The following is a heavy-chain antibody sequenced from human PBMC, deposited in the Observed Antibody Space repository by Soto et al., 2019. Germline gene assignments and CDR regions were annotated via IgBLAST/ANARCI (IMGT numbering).Heavy chain of an antibody. CDR3: AAYGEGY. CDR2: ISGSGGST. CDR1: GFTFSSYA. D-gene: IGHD4-17*01. J-gene: IGHJ4*02. Sequence: LKISFAASGFTFSSYAMSWVRQAPGKGLEWVSAISGSGGSTYYADSVKGRFTISRDNSKNTLYLQMNSLRAEDTAVYYCAAYGEGYWGQGTLVTVSS. V-gene: IGHV3-23*01.